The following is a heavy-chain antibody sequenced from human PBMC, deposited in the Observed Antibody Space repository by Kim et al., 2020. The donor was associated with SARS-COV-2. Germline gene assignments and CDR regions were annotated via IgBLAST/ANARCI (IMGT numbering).Heavy chain of an antibody. V-gene: IGHV3-23*01. D-gene: IGHD3-10*01. J-gene: IGHJ4*02. CDR3: AKEGLLWFGEQSVY. CDR2: ITGSGGST. Sequence: GGSLRLSCAASGFTFSSYAMSWVRQAPGKGLEWVSGITGSGGSTYYADSVKGRFTISRDNSKNTLYLQMNSLRAEDTAVYYCAKEGLLWFGEQSVYWGQGTLVTVSS. CDR1: GFTFSSYA.